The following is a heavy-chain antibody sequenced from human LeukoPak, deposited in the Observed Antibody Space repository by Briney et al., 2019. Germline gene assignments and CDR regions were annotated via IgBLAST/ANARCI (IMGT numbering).Heavy chain of an antibody. J-gene: IGHJ6*03. CDR1: GYSISSSNW. V-gene: IGHV4-28*06. CDR2: IYYSGST. CDR3: ARGGRGYYYYMDV. Sequence: SETLSLTCAVSGYSISSSNWWGWIRQPPGKGLEWIGYIYYSGSTNYNPSLKSRVTMSVDTSKNQFSLKLSSVTALDTAVYYCARGGRGYYYYMDVWGKGTTVTVSS. D-gene: IGHD3-16*01.